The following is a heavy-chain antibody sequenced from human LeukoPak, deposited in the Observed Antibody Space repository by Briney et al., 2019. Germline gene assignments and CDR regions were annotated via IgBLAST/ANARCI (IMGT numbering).Heavy chain of an antibody. J-gene: IGHJ5*02. V-gene: IGHV4-34*01. Sequence: SETLSLACTVSGGSISGYYWSWIRQPPGKGLEWIGEINHSGSTNYNPSLKSRVTISVDTSKNQFSLKLSSVTAADTAVYYCARGLRYCSSTSCYRGGQLNWFDPWGQGTLVTVSS. D-gene: IGHD2-2*02. CDR3: ARGLRYCSSTSCYRGGQLNWFDP. CDR1: GGSISGYY. CDR2: INHSGST.